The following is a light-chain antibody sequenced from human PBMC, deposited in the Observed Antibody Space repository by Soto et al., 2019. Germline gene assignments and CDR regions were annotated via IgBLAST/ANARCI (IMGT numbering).Light chain of an antibody. Sequence: EIVLTQSPATLSLSPGERATPSCRASQSVSSYLAWYQQKPGQAPRLLIYDASNRATGIPARFSGSGSGTDFTLTISSLEFEEFAVYYWQMHRNLSMVSLGQGIKLAFK. CDR3: QMHRNLSMVS. J-gene: IGKJ2*03. CDR2: DAS. V-gene: IGKV3-11*01. CDR1: QSVSSY.